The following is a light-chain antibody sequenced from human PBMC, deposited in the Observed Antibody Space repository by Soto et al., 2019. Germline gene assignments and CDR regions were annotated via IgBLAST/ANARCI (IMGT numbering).Light chain of an antibody. V-gene: IGLV2-14*03. Sequence: QSVLTQPASVSGSPGQSITISCTGTSSDVGGYNYVSWYQSNPGEAPKLIIYDVSNRPSGVSDRFSGSKSGNTASLTISGLQAEDEADYYCSSYTSSISYVFGTGTKVTVL. J-gene: IGLJ1*01. CDR1: SSDVGGYNY. CDR2: DVS. CDR3: SSYTSSISYV.